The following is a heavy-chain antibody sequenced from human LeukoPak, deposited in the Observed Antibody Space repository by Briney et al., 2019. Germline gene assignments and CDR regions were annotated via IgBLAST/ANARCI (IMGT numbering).Heavy chain of an antibody. CDR2: ISYDGSNK. Sequence: GGSLRLSCAASGFTFSSCGMHWVRQAPGKGLEWVAVISYDGSNKYYADSVKGRFTISRDNSKNTLYLQMNSLRAEDTAVYYCVKVIGVFNQNDAFDIWGQGTMVTVSS. V-gene: IGHV3-30*18. D-gene: IGHD2-8*01. CDR3: VKVIGVFNQNDAFDI. CDR1: GFTFSSCG. J-gene: IGHJ3*02.